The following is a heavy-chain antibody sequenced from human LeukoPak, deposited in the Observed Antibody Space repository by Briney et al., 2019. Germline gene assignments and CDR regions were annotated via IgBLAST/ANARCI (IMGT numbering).Heavy chain of an antibody. Sequence: GGSLRLSCSASGFTFSSYAMHWVRQAPGKGLEYVSAISSNGGSTYYADSVKGRFTISRDNSKNTLYLQMSSLRAEDTAVYYCVKGSNLRYIDWLNDYWGQGTLVTVSS. CDR2: ISSNGGST. CDR3: VKGSNLRYIDWLNDY. V-gene: IGHV3-64D*09. D-gene: IGHD3-9*01. CDR1: GFTFSSYA. J-gene: IGHJ4*02.